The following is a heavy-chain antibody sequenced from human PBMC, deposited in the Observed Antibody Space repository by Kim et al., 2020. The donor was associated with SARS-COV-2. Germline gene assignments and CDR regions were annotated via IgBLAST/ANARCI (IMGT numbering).Heavy chain of an antibody. D-gene: IGHD3-3*01. CDR2: INSDGSNT. J-gene: IGHJ4*02. Sequence: GGSLRLSCAASGFTFSSYRMHWVRQAPGKGLVWVSGINSDGSNTGYADSVKGRFTISRDNAKNTLYLQMNSLRAEDTAVYYCASIDFWSGYSETHFDYWGQGTLVTVSS. V-gene: IGHV3-74*01. CDR1: GFTFSSYR. CDR3: ASIDFWSGYSETHFDY.